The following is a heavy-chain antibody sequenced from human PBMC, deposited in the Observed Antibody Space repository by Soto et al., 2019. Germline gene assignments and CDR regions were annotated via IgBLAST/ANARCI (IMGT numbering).Heavy chain of an antibody. CDR3: ARLGGYCSSTKCYGGGDY. D-gene: IGHD2-2*01. CDR2: IYPGDSDT. V-gene: IGHV5-51*03. CDR1: GYSFTSYW. Sequence: EVQLVQSGAEVKKPGESLKISCKGSGYSFTSYWIGWVRQMPGKGLEWMGIIYPGDSDTRYSPSFQGQVTISADKSISTAYLQWSSLKASDTAMYYWARLGGYCSSTKCYGGGDYWGQGTLVTVSS. J-gene: IGHJ4*02.